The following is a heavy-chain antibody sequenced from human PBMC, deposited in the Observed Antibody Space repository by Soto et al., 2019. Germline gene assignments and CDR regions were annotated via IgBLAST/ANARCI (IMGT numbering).Heavy chain of an antibody. D-gene: IGHD6-19*01. CDR1: GYTFTSYD. Sequence: QVQLVQSGAEVKKPGASVKVSCKASGYTFTSYDINWVRQATGQGLEWMGWMNPNSGNTGYAQKFQGRVTMTRNTSISTAYMELRSLRSEDTAVYYCARASGIAVAGKSTLGYWGQGTLVTVSS. CDR3: ARASGIAVAGKSTLGY. J-gene: IGHJ4*02. V-gene: IGHV1-8*01. CDR2: MNPNSGNT.